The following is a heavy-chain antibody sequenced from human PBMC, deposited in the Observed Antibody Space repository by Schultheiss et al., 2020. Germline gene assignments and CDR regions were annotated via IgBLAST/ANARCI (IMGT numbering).Heavy chain of an antibody. Sequence: SQTLSLTCAISGDSVSSGSSAWSWIRQSPSRGLEWLGRTYYRSKWIHDYALSVKSRISINPDTSRNQFSLQLNSVTPEDTAVYYCARNLRPDFDYWSQGTLVTVSS. D-gene: IGHD3-10*01. CDR1: GDSVSSGSSA. V-gene: IGHV6-1*01. CDR2: TYYRSKWIH. J-gene: IGHJ4*02. CDR3: ARNLRPDFDY.